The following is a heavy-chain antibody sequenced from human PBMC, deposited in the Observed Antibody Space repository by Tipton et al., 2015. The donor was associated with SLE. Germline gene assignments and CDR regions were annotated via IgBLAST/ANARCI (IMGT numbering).Heavy chain of an antibody. CDR1: GFTFSSYG. J-gene: IGHJ4*02. CDR2: ISYDGNNK. Sequence: RSLRLSCAASGFTFSSYGMHWVRQAPGKGLEWVAIISYDGNNKFYTDSVKGRFTISRDNSKNTLYLQMNSLRAEDTAVYYCAKDLFVYRSHSHFDYWGQGTLVTVSS. D-gene: IGHD6-13*01. V-gene: IGHV3-30*18. CDR3: AKDLFVYRSHSHFDY.